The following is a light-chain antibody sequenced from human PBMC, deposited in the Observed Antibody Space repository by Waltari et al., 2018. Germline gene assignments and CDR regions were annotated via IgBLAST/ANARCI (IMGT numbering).Light chain of an antibody. Sequence: DIQMTQSPSTLSASVGDRVTITCRASQTINGWLAWYQQKPGKAPELLIHDDSTLESGVPPRFSGSGSGTEFTLTNSSVQPEDVATYYCQQYLLFWTFGQGTRVEIK. CDR3: QQYLLFWT. J-gene: IGKJ1*01. V-gene: IGKV1-5*01. CDR2: DDS. CDR1: QTINGW.